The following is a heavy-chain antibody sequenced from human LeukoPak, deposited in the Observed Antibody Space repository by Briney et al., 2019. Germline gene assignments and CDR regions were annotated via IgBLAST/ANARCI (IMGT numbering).Heavy chain of an antibody. CDR2: ISSSSSYI. CDR1: GFTFSGYS. D-gene: IGHD3-10*01. J-gene: IGHJ4*02. Sequence: PGGSLRLSCAVSGFTFSGYSMNWVRQAPGKGLEWVSSISSSSSYIYYADSVKGRFTISRDNAKNSLYLQMNSLRAEDTAVYYCARDRLPYGSGSYWKDWGQGTLVTVSS. V-gene: IGHV3-21*01. CDR3: ARDRLPYGSGSYWKD.